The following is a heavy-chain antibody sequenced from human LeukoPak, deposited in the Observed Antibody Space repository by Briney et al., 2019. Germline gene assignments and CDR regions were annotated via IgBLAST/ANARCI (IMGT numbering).Heavy chain of an antibody. Sequence: PGGSLRLSCAASGFTFSSYSMNWVRQAPGKGLEWVSGFSVSDQTTYYADSVKGRFTISRDNSKNTLYLQINSLRAEDTAIYYCARDPYNGAYSEGYYYYYMDVWGKGTTVTVSS. D-gene: IGHD1-1*01. V-gene: IGHV3-23*01. CDR3: ARDPYNGAYSEGYYYYYMDV. CDR2: FSVSDQTT. CDR1: GFTFSSYS. J-gene: IGHJ6*03.